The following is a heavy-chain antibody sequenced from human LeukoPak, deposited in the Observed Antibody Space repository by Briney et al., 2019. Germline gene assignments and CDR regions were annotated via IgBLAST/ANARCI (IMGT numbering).Heavy chain of an antibody. CDR1: GFTFSSYL. CDR2: INSDGSSI. J-gene: IGHJ4*02. CDR3: AREGRVSGYDFDC. Sequence: GGSLRLSCAASGFTFSSYLMHWVRQAPGKGLVWVSRINSDGSSITYADSVKGRFTISRDNAKNTLFLQMNSLRVEDTAMYYCAREGRVSGYDFDCWGQGTLVTVSS. D-gene: IGHD5-12*01. V-gene: IGHV3-74*03.